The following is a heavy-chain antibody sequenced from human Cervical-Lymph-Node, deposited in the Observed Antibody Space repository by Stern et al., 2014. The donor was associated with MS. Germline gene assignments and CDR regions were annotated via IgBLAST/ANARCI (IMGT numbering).Heavy chain of an antibody. D-gene: IGHD3-10*01. J-gene: IGHJ6*02. CDR3: ARDRSPYGSGSQGMDV. V-gene: IGHV3-13*01. CDR2: IGTAGDT. CDR1: GFTFSTYD. Sequence: EVQLVESEGGLVQPGGSLRLSCAASGFTFSTYDMHWVRQATGKGLEWVSAIGTAGDTYYPASVKGRFTISRENAKNSLYLQMNSLRDGDTAVYYCARDRSPYGSGSQGMDVWGQGTTVTVSS.